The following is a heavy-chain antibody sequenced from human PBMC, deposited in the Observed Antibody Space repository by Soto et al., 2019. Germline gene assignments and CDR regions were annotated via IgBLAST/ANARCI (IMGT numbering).Heavy chain of an antibody. Sequence: QVQLVQSGAEVKKPGASVKVSCKASGYTFTSYDINWVRQATGQGLEWMGWMNPNSGNTGYAQKFQGRVTMTRNTSISTAYMELSSLRSEDTAVYYCATTEYSSSWSSYYYYYYGMDVWGQGTTVTVSS. CDR3: ATTEYSSSWSSYYYYYYGMDV. J-gene: IGHJ6*02. CDR1: GYTFTSYD. D-gene: IGHD6-13*01. CDR2: MNPNSGNT. V-gene: IGHV1-8*01.